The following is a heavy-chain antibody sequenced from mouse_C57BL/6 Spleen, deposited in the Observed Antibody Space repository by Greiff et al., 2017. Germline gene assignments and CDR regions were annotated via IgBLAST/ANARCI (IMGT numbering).Heavy chain of an antibody. CDR1: GYTFTDYE. CDR3: TRGEVTSVPSFDY. Sequence: VQLQQSGAELVRPGASVTLSCKASGYTFTDYEMHWVKQTPVHGLEWIGAIDPETGGTAYNQKFKGKAILTADKSSSTAYMELRSLTSEDSAVYYCTRGEVTSVPSFDYWGQGTTLTVSS. D-gene: IGHD2-5*01. J-gene: IGHJ2*01. V-gene: IGHV1-15*01. CDR2: IDPETGGT.